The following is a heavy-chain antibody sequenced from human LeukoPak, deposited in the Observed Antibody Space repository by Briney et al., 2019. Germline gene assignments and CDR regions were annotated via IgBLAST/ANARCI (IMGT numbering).Heavy chain of an antibody. CDR3: AKDLRYSGSYNWFDP. Sequence: GGSLRLSCAASGFTFSSYGMHWVRQAPGKRLEWVAFIRYDGSNKYYADSVKGRFTISRDNSKNTLYLQMNSLRAEDTAVYYCAKDLRYSGSYNWFDPWGQGTLVTVSS. D-gene: IGHD1-26*01. V-gene: IGHV3-30*02. CDR2: IRYDGSNK. CDR1: GFTFSSYG. J-gene: IGHJ5*02.